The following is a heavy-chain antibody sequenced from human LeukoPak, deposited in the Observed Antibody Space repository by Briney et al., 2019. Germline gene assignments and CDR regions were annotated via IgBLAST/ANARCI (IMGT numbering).Heavy chain of an antibody. V-gene: IGHV1-18*01. D-gene: IGHD6-13*01. J-gene: IGHJ3*02. CDR3: TRASSNWYGDAFDI. CDR1: GYIFVRFG. CDR2: ISANTGDT. Sequence: GASVKVSCKASGYIFVRFGISWVRQAPGQGPEWMGWISANTGDTKFAQKFQGRVTLTTDTATSTGYMELKNLRSDDTAVFYCTRASSNWYGDAFDIWGQGTKVIVSS.